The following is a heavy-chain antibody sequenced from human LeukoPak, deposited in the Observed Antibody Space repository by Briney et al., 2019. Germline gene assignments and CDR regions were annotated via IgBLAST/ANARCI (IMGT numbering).Heavy chain of an antibody. CDR1: GFTVSSNY. D-gene: IGHD2-8*01. Sequence: GGSLRLSCAASGFTVSSNYMSWVRQAPGKGLEWVSVIYSGGSTYYADSVKGRFTISRDNSKNTLYLQMNSLRAEDTAVYYCAKDRCSNGIGCYYYYMDVWGKGTTVTISS. J-gene: IGHJ6*03. V-gene: IGHV3-66*01. CDR2: IYSGGST. CDR3: AKDRCSNGIGCYYYYMDV.